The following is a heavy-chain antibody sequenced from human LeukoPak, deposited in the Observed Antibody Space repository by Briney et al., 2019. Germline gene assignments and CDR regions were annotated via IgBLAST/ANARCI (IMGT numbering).Heavy chain of an antibody. CDR2: IYYSGST. CDR1: GGSFSSYY. J-gene: IGHJ4*02. CDR3: ARVPLNSSGWGQARPYYFGC. Sequence: PSETLSLTCTVSGGSFSSYYWSWIRQPPGKGLEWIGYIYYSGSTNYNPSLKSRVTISVDTSKKQFSLKMSSVTAADTAVYYCARVPLNSSGWGQARPYYFGCWGQGTLVTVSS. D-gene: IGHD6-19*01. V-gene: IGHV4-59*12.